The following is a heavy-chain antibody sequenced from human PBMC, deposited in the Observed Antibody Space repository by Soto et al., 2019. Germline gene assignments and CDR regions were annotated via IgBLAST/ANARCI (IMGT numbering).Heavy chain of an antibody. Sequence: GASVKVSCKASGYTFTSYGISCVRHAPGQGLEWMGWISAYNGNTNYAQKLQGRVTMTTDTSTSTAYMELRSLRSDDTAVYYCAREYYDFWSGYYTRSGGRGMDVWGQGTTVTVSS. J-gene: IGHJ6*02. CDR3: AREYYDFWSGYYTRSGGRGMDV. CDR2: ISAYNGNT. D-gene: IGHD3-3*01. V-gene: IGHV1-18*01. CDR1: GYTFTSYG.